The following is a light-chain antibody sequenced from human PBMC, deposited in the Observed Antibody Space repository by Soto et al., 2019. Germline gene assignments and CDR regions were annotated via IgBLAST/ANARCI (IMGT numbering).Light chain of an antibody. CDR2: YDS. CDR3: QVWDITTDHYV. J-gene: IGLJ1*01. V-gene: IGLV3-21*04. CDR1: NIGSKR. Sequence: SYELTQPPSVSVAPEKTARLTCGGDNIGSKRVHWYRQKPGQAPVLVIYYDSDRPSGIPERFSGSNSGNTATLTINRVEAGDDADYYCQVWDITTDHYVFGTGTQLTVL.